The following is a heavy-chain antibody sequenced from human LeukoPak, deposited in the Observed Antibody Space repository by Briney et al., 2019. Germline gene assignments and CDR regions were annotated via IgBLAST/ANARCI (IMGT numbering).Heavy chain of an antibody. CDR3: ARDSSVITPDSDY. V-gene: IGHV4-34*01. D-gene: IGHD3-16*01. CDR1: GGSFSGYY. J-gene: IGHJ4*02. Sequence: SETLSLTCAVYGGSFSGYYWSWIRQPPGKGLEWIGEINHSGSTNYNPSLKSRVTISVDTSKNHFSLRLSSVTAADTAVYYCARDSSVITPDSDYWGQGTLVTVSS. CDR2: INHSGST.